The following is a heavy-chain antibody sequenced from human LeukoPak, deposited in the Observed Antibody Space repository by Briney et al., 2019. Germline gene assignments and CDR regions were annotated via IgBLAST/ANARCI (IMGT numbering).Heavy chain of an antibody. CDR3: ARVWVAATWFDY. D-gene: IGHD2-15*01. CDR2: IYYSGST. V-gene: IGHV4-31*03. J-gene: IGHJ4*02. Sequence: SQTLSLTCTVPGGSISSGGYYWSWIRQHPGKGLEWIGYIYYSGSTYYNPSLKSRVTISVDTSKNQFSLKLSSVTAADTAVYYCARVWVAATWFDYWGQGTLVTVSS. CDR1: GGSISSGGYY.